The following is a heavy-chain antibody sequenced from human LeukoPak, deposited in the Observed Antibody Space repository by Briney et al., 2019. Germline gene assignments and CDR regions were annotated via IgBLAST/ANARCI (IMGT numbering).Heavy chain of an antibody. CDR3: ARERFGELFEVFDY. CDR1: GYTFTSYD. J-gene: IGHJ4*02. V-gene: IGHV1-8*01. CDR2: MNPNSGNT. Sequence: GASVKVSCKASGYTFTSYDINWVRQATGQGLEWMGWMNPNSGNTGYAQKFQGRVTMTRNTSISTAYMELSSLRSEDTAVYYCARERFGELFEVFDYWGQGTLVTVSS. D-gene: IGHD3-10*01.